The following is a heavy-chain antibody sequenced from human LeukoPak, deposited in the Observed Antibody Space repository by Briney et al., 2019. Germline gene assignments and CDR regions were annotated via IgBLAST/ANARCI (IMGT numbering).Heavy chain of an antibody. CDR1: GFTVSSNY. V-gene: IGHV3-53*05. Sequence: GGSLRLSCAASGFTVSSNYMSWVRQAPGKGLEWVSVIYSGGSTYYADSVKGRFTISRDNSKNTVYLQMNSLRGEDTAVYYCAKDLYVWGNYRPALDYWGQGTLVTVSS. J-gene: IGHJ4*02. CDR3: AKDLYVWGNYRPALDY. D-gene: IGHD3-16*02. CDR2: IYSGGST.